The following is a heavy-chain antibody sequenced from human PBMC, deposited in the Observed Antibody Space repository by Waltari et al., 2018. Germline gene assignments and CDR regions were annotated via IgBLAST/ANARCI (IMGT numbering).Heavy chain of an antibody. D-gene: IGHD5-12*01. CDR1: GFTFSSYG. V-gene: IGHV3-30*18. CDR3: AKGGHIVATIRYFDY. CDR2: ISYEGSNK. J-gene: IGHJ4*02. Sequence: QVQLVESGGGVVQPGRSLRLSCAASGFTFSSYGMHWVRQAPGKGVEWVAVISYEGSNKYYAYSVKGRFTISRDNSKNTLYLQMNSLRAEDTAVYYCAKGGHIVATIRYFDYWGQGTLVTVSS.